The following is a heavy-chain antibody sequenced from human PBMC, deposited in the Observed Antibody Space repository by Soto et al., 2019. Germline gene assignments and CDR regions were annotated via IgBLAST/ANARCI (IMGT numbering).Heavy chain of an antibody. Sequence: SETLSRTCTPSGGSISSYYWSWIRRPPGKGLEWIGYIYNSGSTHSNPSLQSRVTISVDTSKNQFSLKLSSVTAADTGIYYCARARITMVREVIKYNMDVWGQGTTVTVSS. CDR2: IYNSGST. J-gene: IGHJ6*02. CDR3: ARARITMVREVIKYNMDV. CDR1: GGSISSYY. V-gene: IGHV4-59*01. D-gene: IGHD3-10*01.